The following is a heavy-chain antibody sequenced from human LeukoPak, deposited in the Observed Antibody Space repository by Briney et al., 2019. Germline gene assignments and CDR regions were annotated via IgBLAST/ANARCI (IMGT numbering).Heavy chain of an antibody. CDR1: GFNFSSFV. CDR3: AKDGRFGDFDH. V-gene: IGHV3-23*01. J-gene: IGHJ4*02. D-gene: IGHD3-16*01. CDR2: VSGSGGIP. Sequence: GGSLRLSCVTSGFNFSSFVMNWVRQAPGKGLEWISSVSGSGGIPYYADSVKGRFTVSRDNSKNTFFLHINGLRVEDTALYYCAKDGRFGDFDHWGQGTLVAVSS.